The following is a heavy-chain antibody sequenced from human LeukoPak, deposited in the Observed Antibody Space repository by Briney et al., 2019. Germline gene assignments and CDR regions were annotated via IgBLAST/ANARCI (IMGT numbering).Heavy chain of an antibody. CDR2: ISDSGDNT. J-gene: IGHJ4*02. CDR1: GFTFSNCA. CDR3: AQVRPPSGSGWYGGDDY. D-gene: IGHD6-19*01. Sequence: GGSLRLSCAASGFTFSNCAMGWVRQAPGKGLKWVSGISDSGDNTYYEDSVKGRFTISRDNSKGTLYLLMNSLRAEDTAVYYCAQVRPPSGSGWYGGDDYWGQGILVTVSS. V-gene: IGHV3-23*01.